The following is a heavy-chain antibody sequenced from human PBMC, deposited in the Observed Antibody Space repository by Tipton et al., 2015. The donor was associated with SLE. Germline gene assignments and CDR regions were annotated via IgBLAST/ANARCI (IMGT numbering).Heavy chain of an antibody. CDR3: ARGGCSGGSGGSCYPYYYGMDV. V-gene: IGHV4-61*09. Sequence: TLSLTCSVSGGSISSGSYYWSWIRQPAGKGLEWIWHISSTGSTSYNSSLRSRVTISSDTSKNQFSLKLSSVTAADTAVYYCARGGCSGGSGGSCYPYYYGMDVWGQGTTVTVSS. CDR2: ISSTGST. CDR1: GGSISSGSYY. D-gene: IGHD2-15*01. J-gene: IGHJ6*02.